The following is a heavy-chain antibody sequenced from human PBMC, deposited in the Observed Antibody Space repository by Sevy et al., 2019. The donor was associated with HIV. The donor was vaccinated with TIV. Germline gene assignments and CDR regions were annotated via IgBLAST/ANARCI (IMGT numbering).Heavy chain of an antibody. CDR3: TGTTGTDPPGDY. CDR1: GSTFSGSA. D-gene: IGHD2-8*02. CDR2: IRSRANSYAT. J-gene: IGHJ4*02. Sequence: GGSLRLSCAASGSTFSGSALHWVRQASGKGLEWVGRIRSRANSYATIYAASVEGRFTISRDDSKNTAYLEMKSLKNADTAVYYCTGTTGTDPPGDYWGQGTLVTVSS. V-gene: IGHV3-73*01.